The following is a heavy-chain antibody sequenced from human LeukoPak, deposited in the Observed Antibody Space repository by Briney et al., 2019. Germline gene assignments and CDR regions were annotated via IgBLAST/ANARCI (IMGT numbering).Heavy chain of an antibody. Sequence: GASVKVSCKASGYTFTNYPMNWVRQAPGQGPEWVGWINTNTGNPTYAQGFTERFVFSWDTSVTTAYLQINSLKPEDTAVYFCARDTYCTGGRCYSRVGYWGQGTVVTVSS. CDR2: INTNTGNP. V-gene: IGHV7-4-1*02. D-gene: IGHD2-15*01. CDR1: GYTFTNYP. J-gene: IGHJ4*02. CDR3: ARDTYCTGGRCYSRVGY.